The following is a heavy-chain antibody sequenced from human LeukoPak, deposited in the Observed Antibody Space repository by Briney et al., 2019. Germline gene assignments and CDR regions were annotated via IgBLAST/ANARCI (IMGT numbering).Heavy chain of an antibody. V-gene: IGHV1-46*01. J-gene: IGHJ4*02. Sequence: ASVKVSCKASGYTFTSYYIHWVRQAPGQGLEWMGVINSSGGGTTYARKFQGRVTMTRDTSTSTVYMELSSLRSEDTAVYYCARDVFGLDYWGQGTLVTVSS. CDR1: GYTFTSYY. CDR3: ARDVFGLDY. CDR2: INSSGGGT. D-gene: IGHD3-10*01.